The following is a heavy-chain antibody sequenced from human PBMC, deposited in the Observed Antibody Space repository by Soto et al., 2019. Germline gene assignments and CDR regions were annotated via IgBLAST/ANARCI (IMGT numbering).Heavy chain of an antibody. V-gene: IGHV4-34*01. Sequence: SETLSLTCAVYGGSFSGYYWSWIRQPPGKGLEWIGEINHSGSTDYNPSLKSRVTISVDTSKNQFSLKLSSVTAADTAVYYCAGGPAVAGTFGHRFDPWGQGTLVTVSS. CDR2: INHSGST. CDR3: AGGPAVAGTFGHRFDP. J-gene: IGHJ5*02. CDR1: GGSFSGYY. D-gene: IGHD6-19*01.